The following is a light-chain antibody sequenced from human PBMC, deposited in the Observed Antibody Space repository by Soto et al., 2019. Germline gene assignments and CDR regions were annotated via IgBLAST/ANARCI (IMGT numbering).Light chain of an antibody. CDR3: QQYNNWPPLT. CDR2: GAA. Sequence: EIVMTQSPATLSVSPGERATLSCRASQSDSSNLAWYQQKPGQAPRLFIYGAATRATGIPARFSGSGSGTEFTLTISSLQYEDFAVYYCQQYNNWPPLTFGGGTKVEIK. CDR1: QSDSSN. V-gene: IGKV3-15*01. J-gene: IGKJ4*01.